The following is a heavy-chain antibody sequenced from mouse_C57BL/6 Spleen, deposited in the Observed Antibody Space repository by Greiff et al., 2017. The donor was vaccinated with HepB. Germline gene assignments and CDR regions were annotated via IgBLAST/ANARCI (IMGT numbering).Heavy chain of an antibody. CDR1: GYTFTSYD. V-gene: IGHV1-85*01. D-gene: IGHD1-1*01. Sequence: VHLVESGPELVKPGASVKLSCKASGYTFTSYDINWVKQRPGQGLEWIGWIYPRDGSTKYNEKFKGKATLTVDTSSSTAYMELHSLTSEDSAVYFCARLSTTVVWDYWGQGTTLTVSS. CDR3: ARLSTTVVWDY. CDR2: IYPRDGST. J-gene: IGHJ2*01.